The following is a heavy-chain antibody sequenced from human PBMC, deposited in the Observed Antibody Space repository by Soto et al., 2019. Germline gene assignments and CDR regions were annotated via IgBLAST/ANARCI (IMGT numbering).Heavy chain of an antibody. CDR3: ARGRYSRPNHGPFFPFDP. CDR1: GGTFSSYV. CDR2: IIPLFRTA. J-gene: IGHJ5*02. D-gene: IGHD6-13*01. Sequence: QVQLVQSGAEVKKPGSSVTVSCKASGGTFSSYVFSWVRQAPGQGLEWVGGIIPLFRTANYAQQFQGRVTITADESTRTAYMELSSLRSADTAVYFCARGRYSRPNHGPFFPFDPWGQGTLVTVSS. V-gene: IGHV1-69*01.